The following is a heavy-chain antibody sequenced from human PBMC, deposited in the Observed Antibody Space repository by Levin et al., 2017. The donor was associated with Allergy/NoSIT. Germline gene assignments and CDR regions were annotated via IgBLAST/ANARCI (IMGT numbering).Heavy chain of an antibody. Sequence: GGSLRLSCAASGFTFSSYEMNWVRQAPGKGLEWVSYISSSGSTIYYADSVKGRFTISRDNAKNSLYLQMNSLRAEDTAVYYCARDPSSNGGMDYWGQGTLVTVSS. D-gene: IGHD4-23*01. J-gene: IGHJ4*02. CDR1: GFTFSSYE. CDR3: ARDPSSNGGMDY. CDR2: ISSSGSTI. V-gene: IGHV3-48*03.